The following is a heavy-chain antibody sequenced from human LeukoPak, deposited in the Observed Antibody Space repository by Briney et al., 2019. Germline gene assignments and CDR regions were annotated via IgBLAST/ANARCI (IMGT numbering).Heavy chain of an antibody. CDR2: IKQDGSEK. Sequence: GGSLRLSCTASGFTFSSYWMSWVRQAPGKGLEWVANIKQDGSEKYYADSVKGRFTISRDNAKNSLYLQMNSLRAEDTAVYYCARYSSGPYYFDYWGQGTLVTVSS. CDR3: ARYSSGPYYFDY. CDR1: GFTFSSYW. J-gene: IGHJ4*02. D-gene: IGHD3-22*01. V-gene: IGHV3-7*01.